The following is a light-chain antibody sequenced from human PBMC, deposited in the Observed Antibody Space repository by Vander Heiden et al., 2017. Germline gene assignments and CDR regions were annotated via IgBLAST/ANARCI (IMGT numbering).Light chain of an antibody. V-gene: IGKV2-28*01. CDR2: LGS. CDR3: MQVIETPLT. CDR1: HSLLHTNGYNY. J-gene: IGKJ4*01. Sequence: DTVLTQSPLSLPVTPGEPASISCRSSHSLLHTNGYNYLNWYLQKPGQSPQLLIYLGSSRASGVPDRFSGSGSGTDFTLKISRVETDDVGIYYCMQVIETPLTFGGGTKVEIK.